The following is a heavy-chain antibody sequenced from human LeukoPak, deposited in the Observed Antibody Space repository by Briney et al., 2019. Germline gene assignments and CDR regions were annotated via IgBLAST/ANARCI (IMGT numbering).Heavy chain of an antibody. CDR2: ISSSSSYI. J-gene: IGHJ6*04. CDR1: GFTLSSHS. Sequence: GGSLRLSCVVSGFTLSSHSINWVRQAPGKGLEWVSSISSSSSYIYYTDSVKGRFTISRDNAKNSLYLQMNSLRAEDTAVYYCAELGITMIGGVWGKGTTVTISS. D-gene: IGHD3-10*02. CDR3: AELGITMIGGV. V-gene: IGHV3-21*01.